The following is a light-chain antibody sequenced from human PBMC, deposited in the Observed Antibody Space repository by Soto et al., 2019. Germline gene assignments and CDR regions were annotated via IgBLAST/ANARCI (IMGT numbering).Light chain of an antibody. CDR3: QQHANWPLT. CDR2: EAS. J-gene: IGKJ4*01. Sequence: EIVLTQSPATLSLSPGERATLSCRASQSVGNNLAWYQQKPGQAPGLLIYEASTRATGIPARFSGSGSGTDFTLTISSLEPEDFAVYYCQQHANWPLTFGGGT. CDR1: QSVGNN. V-gene: IGKV3-11*01.